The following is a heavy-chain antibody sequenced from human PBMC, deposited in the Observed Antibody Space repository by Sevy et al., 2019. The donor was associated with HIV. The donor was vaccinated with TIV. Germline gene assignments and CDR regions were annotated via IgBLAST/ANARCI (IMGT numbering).Heavy chain of an antibody. V-gene: IGHV1-2*02. Sequence: ASVKVSCKASGYSFTDYYMHWVRQAPGQGLEWMAWINPKNDVTNYALKFQGRVTMTRYTSTSTAYMELTRLRSDDTAVYYCARARRVTTIYYYYGMDVWGHGTTVTVSS. CDR1: GYSFTDYY. J-gene: IGHJ6*02. D-gene: IGHD5-18*01. CDR3: ARARRVTTIYYYYGMDV. CDR2: INPKNDVT.